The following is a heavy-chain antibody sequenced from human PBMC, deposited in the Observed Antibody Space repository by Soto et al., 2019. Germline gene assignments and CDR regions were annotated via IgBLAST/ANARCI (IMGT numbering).Heavy chain of an antibody. J-gene: IGHJ4*02. V-gene: IGHV3-30*03. CDR2: ISYDGSNK. CDR1: GFTFSSYG. CDR3: ALTPSSGWSRGYFAY. Sequence: QVQLVESGGGVVQPGRSLRLSCAASGFTFSSYGMHWVRQAPGKGLEWVAVISYDGSNKYYADSVKGRFTISRDNSKNTLYLQMNSLRAEDTAVYYCALTPSSGWSRGYFAYWGQGTLVTVSS. D-gene: IGHD6-19*01.